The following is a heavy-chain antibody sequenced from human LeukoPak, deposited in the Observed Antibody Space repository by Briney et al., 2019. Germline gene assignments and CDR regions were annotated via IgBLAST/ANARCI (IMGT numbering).Heavy chain of an antibody. Sequence: GGSLRLSCAASGFTFSSYAMSWVRQAPGKGLEWVSAISGSGGSTYYADSVKGRFTISRDNSKNTLYLQMNSLRAEDTAVYYCAKGYSSGWYAQLGYYFDYWGQGTLVTVSS. J-gene: IGHJ4*02. CDR1: GFTFSSYA. D-gene: IGHD6-19*01. CDR2: ISGSGGST. V-gene: IGHV3-23*01. CDR3: AKGYSSGWYAQLGYYFDY.